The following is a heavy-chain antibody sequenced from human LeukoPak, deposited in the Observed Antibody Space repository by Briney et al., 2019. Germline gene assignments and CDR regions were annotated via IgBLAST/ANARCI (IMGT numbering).Heavy chain of an antibody. CDR2: ISGSGDRT. D-gene: IGHD6-19*01. CDR1: GLTFSNYA. J-gene: IGHJ4*02. V-gene: IGHV3-23*01. CDR3: AKTYGSGWYSDS. Sequence: GGSLRLSCAACGLTFSNYAMIWVRQAPGKGVEGVSAISGSGDRTYYADSVKGGFTIYRENSRDTLYVQMNRQRDEDTAVYYCAKTYGSGWYSDSWGQGTLVTVSS.